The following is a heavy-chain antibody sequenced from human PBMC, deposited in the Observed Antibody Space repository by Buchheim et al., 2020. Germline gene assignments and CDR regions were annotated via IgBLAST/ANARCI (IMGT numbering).Heavy chain of an antibody. CDR1: GFTFSSYG. Sequence: QVQLVESGGGVVQPGRSLRLSCAASGFTFSSYGMHWVRQAPGKGLEWVAVISYDGSNKYYADSVKGRFTISRDNSKNTLYLQMNSLRAEDTAVYYCANEYYDFWSGYSPYYYGMDVWGQGTT. CDR3: ANEYYDFWSGYSPYYYGMDV. CDR2: ISYDGSNK. D-gene: IGHD3-3*01. J-gene: IGHJ6*02. V-gene: IGHV3-30*18.